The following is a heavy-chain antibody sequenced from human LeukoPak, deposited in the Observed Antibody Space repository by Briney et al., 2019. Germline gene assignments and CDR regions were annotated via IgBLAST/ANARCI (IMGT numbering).Heavy chain of an antibody. J-gene: IGHJ5*02. CDR2: IKEDLSDI. V-gene: IGHV3-7*01. Sequence: GGSLRLSCEGSGFNFGETTMSWVRQVPGKGLEWVARIKEDLSDIYYVDSVRGRFTISRGNAKKSLYLQMSSLRAEDTALYYCARGGQTRFDLWGQGKMVTVSS. CDR1: GFNFGETT. D-gene: IGHD2-15*01. CDR3: ARGGQTRFDL.